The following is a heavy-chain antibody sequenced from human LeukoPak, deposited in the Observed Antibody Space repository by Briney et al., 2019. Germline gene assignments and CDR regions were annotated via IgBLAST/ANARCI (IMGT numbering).Heavy chain of an antibody. CDR3: AKLRGSSSWYYFDY. J-gene: IGHJ4*02. V-gene: IGHV3-9*01. CDR2: ISWNSGSI. CDR1: GFTFDDYA. Sequence: PGGSLRLSCAASGFTFDDYAMHWVRQAPGKGLEGVSGISWNSGSIGYADSVKGRFTISRDNAKNSLYLQMNSLRVEDTALYYCAKLRGSSSWYYFDYWGQGTLVTVPS. D-gene: IGHD6-13*01.